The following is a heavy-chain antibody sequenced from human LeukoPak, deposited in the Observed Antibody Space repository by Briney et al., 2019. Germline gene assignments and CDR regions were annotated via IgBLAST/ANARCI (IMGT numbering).Heavy chain of an antibody. V-gene: IGHV1-2*02. Sequence: GASVKVSCKAPGYTFTGYYMHWVRQAPGQGLEWMGWINPNSGGTNDAQKFQGRVTMTRDTSFSTAYMELSRLRSDDTAVYYCARDPAQIVGATTHYYCYGMDVWGQGTTVTVSS. CDR3: ARDPAQIVGATTHYYCYGMDV. D-gene: IGHD1-26*01. CDR2: INPNSGGT. J-gene: IGHJ6*02. CDR1: GYTFTGYY.